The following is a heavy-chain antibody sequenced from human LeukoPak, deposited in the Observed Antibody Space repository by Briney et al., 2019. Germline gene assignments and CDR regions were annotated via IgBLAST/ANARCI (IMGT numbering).Heavy chain of an antibody. J-gene: IGHJ4*02. CDR3: ARDWNIVLVTGMLAY. CDR1: GGTFSSYT. V-gene: IGHV1-69*04. D-gene: IGHD2-21*02. Sequence: SVKVSCKASGGTFSSYTISWVRQAPGQGLEWMGRIIPILGIANYAQKFQGRVTITADKSTSAAYMELSSLRSEDTAVYYCARDWNIVLVTGMLAYWGQGTLVTVSS. CDR2: IIPILGIA.